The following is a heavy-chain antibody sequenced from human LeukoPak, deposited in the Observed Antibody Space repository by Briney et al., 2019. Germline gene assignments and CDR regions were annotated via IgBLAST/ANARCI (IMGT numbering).Heavy chain of an antibody. CDR1: GGSISSYY. D-gene: IGHD6-25*01. CDR2: IYNSGST. V-gene: IGHV4-59*08. CDR3: ARSAIDAFDI. J-gene: IGHJ3*02. Sequence: ETLSLTCTVSGGSISSYYWSWIRQPPGKGLECIGYIYNSGSTNYNPSLKSRVSISVDTSKNQFSLKLSSVTAADTAVYYCARSAIDAFDIWGQGTMVTVSS.